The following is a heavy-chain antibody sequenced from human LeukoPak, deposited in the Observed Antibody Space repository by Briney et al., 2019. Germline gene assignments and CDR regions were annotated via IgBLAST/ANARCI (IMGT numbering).Heavy chain of an antibody. V-gene: IGHV3-49*03. Sequence: LSPTCAVYGGTFSGHFWTWIRQPPGKGLEWVGFIRTNPNGATVEYAASVKARFTISRDDSKNIAYLEMNSLKTEDTAVYYCVRNSGTYRGYGLDVWGQGTTVTVSS. CDR1: GGTFSGHF. J-gene: IGHJ6*02. CDR2: IRTNPNGATV. CDR3: VRNSGTYRGYGLDV. D-gene: IGHD1-26*01.